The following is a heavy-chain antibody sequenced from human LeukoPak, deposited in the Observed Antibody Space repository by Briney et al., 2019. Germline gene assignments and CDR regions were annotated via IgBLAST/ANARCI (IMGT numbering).Heavy chain of an antibody. D-gene: IGHD6-19*01. Sequence: GGSLRLSYSASGFTFTSYSMHWVRQAPGKGLEYVSAINDNGGSTYYGDSVKGRFTISRDNSKNTLYLQMSSLRGDDTAIYYCVSRTSSGWYDFWGQGTLVIVSS. CDR3: VSRTSSGWYDF. CDR2: INDNGGST. V-gene: IGHV3-64D*09. J-gene: IGHJ5*01. CDR1: GFTFTSYS.